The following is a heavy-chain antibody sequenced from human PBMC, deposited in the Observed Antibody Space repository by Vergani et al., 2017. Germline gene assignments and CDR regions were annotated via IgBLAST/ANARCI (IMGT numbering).Heavy chain of an antibody. CDR1: GGTFSSYA. CDR2: IIPIFGTA. CDR3: AGGQTYYDSSAPGGNWFDP. V-gene: IGHV1-69*13. Sequence: QVQLVQSGAEVKKPGSSVKVSCKASGGTFSSYAISWVRQAPGQGLEWMGRIIPIFGTANYAQKFQGRVTITADESTSTAYMELSSLRSEDTAVYYCAGGQTYYDSSAPGGNWFDPWGQGTLVTVSS. D-gene: IGHD3-22*01. J-gene: IGHJ5*02.